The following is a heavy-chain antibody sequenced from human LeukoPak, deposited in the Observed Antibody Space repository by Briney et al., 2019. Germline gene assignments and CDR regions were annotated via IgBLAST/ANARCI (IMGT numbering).Heavy chain of an antibody. CDR2: FNPRDGST. D-gene: IGHD4-17*01. CDR3: ARDAVFYGDYFPDADY. J-gene: IGHJ4*02. CDR1: GYTFTTYY. Sequence: GASVKISCKASGYTFTTYYMHWVRQAPGQGLEWMGMFNPRDGSTTYAQKFQGRVTMTSDTSTSTAYMELRSLRSDDTAAYYCARDAVFYGDYFPDADYWGQGTLVTVSS. V-gene: IGHV1-46*01.